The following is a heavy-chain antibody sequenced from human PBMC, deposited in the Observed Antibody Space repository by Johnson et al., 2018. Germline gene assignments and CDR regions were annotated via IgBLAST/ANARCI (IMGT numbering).Heavy chain of an antibody. CDR3: ARDSGGSYYGDFQH. D-gene: IGHD1-26*01. J-gene: IGHJ1*01. Sequence: QVQLVQSGAEVKKPGSSVKVSCKASGGTFSSYAISWVRQAPGQGLEWMGGIIPIFGTANYAQKFKGRVTITADDSTSKAYMELSSLRSEDTAVYYCARDSGGSYYGDFQHWGQGTLVTVSS. V-gene: IGHV1-69*01. CDR2: IIPIFGTA. CDR1: GGTFSSYA.